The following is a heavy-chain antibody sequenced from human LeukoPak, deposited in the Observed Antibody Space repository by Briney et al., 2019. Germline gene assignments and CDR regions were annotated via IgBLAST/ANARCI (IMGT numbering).Heavy chain of an antibody. D-gene: IGHD3-10*01. J-gene: IGHJ4*02. CDR1: GGSISSYS. CDR3: AREKYASGTYDY. CDR2: IYYSGST. Sequence: SETLSLTCTVSGGSISSYSWSWIRQPPGKGLEWIAYIYYSGSTDYNPSLESRVTISVDTSKNQFSLKLSSVTAADTAVYYCAREKYASGTYDYWGQGTLVTVSS. V-gene: IGHV4-59*01.